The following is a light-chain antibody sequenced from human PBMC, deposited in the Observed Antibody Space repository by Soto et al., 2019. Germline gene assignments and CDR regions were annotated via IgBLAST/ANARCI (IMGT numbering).Light chain of an antibody. CDR3: QQFSSYPLT. CDR1: QTVRNNY. Sequence: VLTQSPGTMYLSQGERATLSCRASQTVRNNYLAWYQQKPGQAPRLLIYDASSRATGIPDRFSGGGSGTDFTLTISRLEPEDFGVYYCQQFSSYPLTFGGGTKVEIQ. CDR2: DAS. V-gene: IGKV3-20*01. J-gene: IGKJ4*01.